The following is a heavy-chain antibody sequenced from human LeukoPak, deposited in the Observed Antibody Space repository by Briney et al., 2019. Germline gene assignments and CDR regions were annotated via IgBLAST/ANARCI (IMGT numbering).Heavy chain of an antibody. CDR2: INPNSGGT. J-gene: IGHJ3*02. D-gene: IGHD2-21*02. CDR1: GYTFTSYD. Sequence: AASVKVSCKASGYTFTSYDINWVRQATGQGLEWMGWINPNSGGTNYAQKFQGRVTMTRDTSISTAYMELSRLRSDDTAVYYCARPYCGGDCHDAFDIWGQGTMVTVSS. V-gene: IGHV1-2*02. CDR3: ARPYCGGDCHDAFDI.